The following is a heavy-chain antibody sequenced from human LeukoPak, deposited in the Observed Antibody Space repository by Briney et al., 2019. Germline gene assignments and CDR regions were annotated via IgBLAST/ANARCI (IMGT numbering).Heavy chain of an antibody. J-gene: IGHJ5*02. CDR2: IYTSGST. D-gene: IGHD6-13*01. Sequence: PSETLSLTCTVSGGSISSYCWSWIRQPAGKGLEWIGRIYTSGSTNYNPSLKSRVTMSVDTSKNQFSLKLSSVTAADTAGYYCARETSSSWYNWFDPWGQGTLVTVSS. CDR3: ARETSSSWYNWFDP. V-gene: IGHV4-4*07. CDR1: GGSISSYC.